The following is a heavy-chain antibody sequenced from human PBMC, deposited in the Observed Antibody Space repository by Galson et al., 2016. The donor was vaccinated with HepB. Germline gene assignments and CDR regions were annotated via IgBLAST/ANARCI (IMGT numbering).Heavy chain of an antibody. J-gene: IGHJ5*02. D-gene: IGHD2-15*01. CDR1: GFTFRYYA. CDR3: AKERGWYGGPNYGS. CDR2: ISGAGGTT. Sequence: SLRLSCASSGFTFRYYAMTWVRRAPGKGLERVSDISGAGGTTHYADSVKGRFTISRDNSRDTLYLQMDRLRAADTAVYYCAKERGWYGGPNYGSWGQGTLVTVSS. V-gene: IGHV3-23*01.